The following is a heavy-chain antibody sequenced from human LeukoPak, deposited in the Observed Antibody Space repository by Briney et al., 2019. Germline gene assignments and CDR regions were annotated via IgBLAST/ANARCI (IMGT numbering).Heavy chain of an antibody. D-gene: IGHD3-22*01. CDR2: INPNSGGT. J-gene: IGHJ4*02. V-gene: IGHV1-2*02. CDR1: GYTFTGYY. CDR3: ARDKIYYDSSGYRGNFDY. Sequence: GASVKVSCKASGYTFTGYYMHWVRQAPGQGLEWMGWINPNSGGTNYAQKFQGRVTMTTDTSTSTAYMELRSLRSDDTAVYYCARDKIYYDSSGYRGNFDYWGQGTLVTVSS.